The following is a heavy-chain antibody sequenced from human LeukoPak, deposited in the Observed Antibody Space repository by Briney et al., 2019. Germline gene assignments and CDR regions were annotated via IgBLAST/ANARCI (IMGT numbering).Heavy chain of an antibody. V-gene: IGHV4-38-2*02. Sequence: PSETLSLTCTVSGYSISSGYYWGWVRQSPGRGLEWIGTVYHSGSTYYNPSLRSRVSISVDTSKNQFSLKLNFVTAADTAVYYCARKGRGPYGSVNGYFDYWGQGTLVTVSS. J-gene: IGHJ4*02. D-gene: IGHD3-10*01. CDR3: ARKGRGPYGSVNGYFDY. CDR1: GYSISSGYY. CDR2: VYHSGST.